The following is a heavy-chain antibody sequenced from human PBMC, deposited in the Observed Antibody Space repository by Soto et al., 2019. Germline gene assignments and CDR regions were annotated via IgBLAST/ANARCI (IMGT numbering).Heavy chain of an antibody. CDR1: GFTFRSYW. V-gene: IGHV3-23*01. J-gene: IGHJ4*02. Sequence: GGSLRLSCAVSGFTFRSYWMGWVRQAPGKGLEWVSAISNSGGNTYYADSVKGRFTISRDNSKNTLYLLMNSLRAEDTAIYYCAKEEVGASAFFDSWGQGTLVTVSS. CDR2: ISNSGGNT. D-gene: IGHD1-26*01. CDR3: AKEEVGASAFFDS.